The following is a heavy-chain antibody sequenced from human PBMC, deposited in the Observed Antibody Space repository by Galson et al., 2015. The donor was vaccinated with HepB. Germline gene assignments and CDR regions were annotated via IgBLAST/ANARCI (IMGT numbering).Heavy chain of an antibody. Sequence: SVKVSCKASGGTFSSYAISWVRQAPGQGLEWMGGIIPILGIANYAQKFQGRVTITADKSTSTAYMELSSLRSEDTAVYYCARGSGSYHETYWYFDLWGRGTLVTVSS. D-gene: IGHD1-26*01. CDR3: ARGSGSYHETYWYFDL. CDR1: GGTFSSYA. CDR2: IIPILGIA. J-gene: IGHJ2*01. V-gene: IGHV1-69*10.